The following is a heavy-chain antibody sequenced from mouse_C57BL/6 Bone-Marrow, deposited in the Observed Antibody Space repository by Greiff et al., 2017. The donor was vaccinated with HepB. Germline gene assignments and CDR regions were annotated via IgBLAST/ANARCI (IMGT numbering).Heavy chain of an antibody. CDR2: INPSNGGT. V-gene: IGHV1-53*01. Sequence: VQLQQSGTELVKPGASVKLSCKASGYTFTSYWMHWVKQRPGQGLEWIGNINPSNGGTNYNEKFKSKATLTVDKSSSTAYMQLSSLTSEDSAVYYCARRGGLYYGNFAYWGQGTLVTVSA. J-gene: IGHJ3*01. CDR3: ARRGGLYYGNFAY. D-gene: IGHD2-1*01. CDR1: GYTFTSYW.